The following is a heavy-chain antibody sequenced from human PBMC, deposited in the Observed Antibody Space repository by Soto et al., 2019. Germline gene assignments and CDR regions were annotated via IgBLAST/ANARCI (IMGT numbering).Heavy chain of an antibody. Sequence: GGSLRLSCAASGFTFDDYAMRWVRQAPGKGLEWVSGISWNSGSIGYADSVKGRFTISRDNAKNSLYLQMNSLRAEDTALYYCAKEAAAYYYYYGMDVWGQGTTVTVS. V-gene: IGHV3-9*01. D-gene: IGHD2-2*01. J-gene: IGHJ6*02. CDR2: ISWNSGSI. CDR3: AKEAAAYYYYYGMDV. CDR1: GFTFDDYA.